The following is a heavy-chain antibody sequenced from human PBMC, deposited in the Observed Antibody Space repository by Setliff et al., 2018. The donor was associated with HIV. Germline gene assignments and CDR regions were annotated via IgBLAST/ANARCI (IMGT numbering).Heavy chain of an antibody. J-gene: IGHJ5*02. CDR2: IIPIFGTA. V-gene: IGHV1-69*13. CDR3: ARFSLGYCSGGSCYPDFDP. CDR1: GGTFSSYA. Sequence: SVKVSCKASGGTFSSYAISWVRQAPGQGLEWMGGIIPIFGTANYAQKFQGRVTITADESTSTAYMELSSLRSEDTAVYYCARFSLGYCSGGSCYPDFDPWGQGTLVTSP. D-gene: IGHD2-15*01.